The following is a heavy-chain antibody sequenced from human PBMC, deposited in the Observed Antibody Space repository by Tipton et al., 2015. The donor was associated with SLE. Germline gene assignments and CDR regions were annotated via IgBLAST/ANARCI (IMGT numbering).Heavy chain of an antibody. CDR3: ARDPGVITPMDV. J-gene: IGHJ6*02. CDR1: GFTFSSYS. V-gene: IGHV3-21*01. CDR2: ISSSSSYI. D-gene: IGHD3-10*01. Sequence: SLRLSCAASGFTFSSYSMNWVRQAPGKGLEWVSSISSSSSYIYYADSVKGRFTISSDNSKNTLCLHMNSLRAEDTAVYYCARDPGVITPMDVWGQGTTVTVSS.